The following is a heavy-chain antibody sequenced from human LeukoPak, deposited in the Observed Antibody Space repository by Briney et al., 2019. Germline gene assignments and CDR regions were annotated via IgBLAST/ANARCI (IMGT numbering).Heavy chain of an antibody. V-gene: IGHV4-34*01. Sequence: SETLSLTCAVYGGSFSGYYWSWIRQPPGKGLEWIGEINHSGSTNYNPSLKSRVTISVDTSKNQFSLKLSSVTAADTAVYYCARVRRDYDYVWGSYRGRFDYWGQGTLVTVSS. D-gene: IGHD3-16*02. J-gene: IGHJ4*02. CDR1: GGSFSGYY. CDR2: INHSGST. CDR3: ARVRRDYDYVWGSYRGRFDY.